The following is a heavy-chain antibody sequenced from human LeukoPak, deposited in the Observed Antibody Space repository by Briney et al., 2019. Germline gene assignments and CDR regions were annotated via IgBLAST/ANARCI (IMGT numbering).Heavy chain of an antibody. CDR1: GGSISTYY. CDR3: ARDGRLDGTVGHFDY. Sequence: PSETLSLTCTVSGGSISTYYWSWIRQPPGRRLEYIAYIYFSGTTNYNPSLKSRVTISVDTSKNQFSLKLTSVTAADTAVYYCARDGRLDGTVGHFDYWGQGALVTVSS. CDR2: IYFSGTT. D-gene: IGHD4-23*01. J-gene: IGHJ4*02. V-gene: IGHV4-59*01.